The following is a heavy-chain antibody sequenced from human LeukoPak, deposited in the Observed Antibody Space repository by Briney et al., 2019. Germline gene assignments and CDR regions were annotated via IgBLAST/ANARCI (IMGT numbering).Heavy chain of an antibody. CDR2: ISAYNGNT. Sequence: ASVKVSCKASGYTFTSYGISWVRQAPGQGLEWMGWISAYNGNTNYAQKLQGRVTMTTDTSTSTAYMELRSLRSDDTAVYYCARVPGGAVAAVNWFDPWGQGTLVTVSS. CDR1: GYTFTSYG. CDR3: ARVPGGAVAAVNWFDP. D-gene: IGHD6-19*01. V-gene: IGHV1-18*01. J-gene: IGHJ5*02.